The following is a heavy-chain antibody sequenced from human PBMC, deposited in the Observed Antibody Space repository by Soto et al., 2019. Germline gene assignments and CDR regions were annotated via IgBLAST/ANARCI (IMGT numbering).Heavy chain of an antibody. CDR1: GYTFTSYG. V-gene: IGHV1-18*01. CDR2: ISAYNGNT. J-gene: IGHJ6*03. CDR3: ARGPYSSSWYYYYYYMDV. Sequence: ASVKVSCKASGYTFTSYGISWVRQAPGQGLEWMGWISAYNGNTNYAQKFQGRVTMTRNTSISTAYMELSSLRSEDTAVYYCARGPYSSSWYYYYYYMDVWGKGTTVTVSS. D-gene: IGHD6-13*01.